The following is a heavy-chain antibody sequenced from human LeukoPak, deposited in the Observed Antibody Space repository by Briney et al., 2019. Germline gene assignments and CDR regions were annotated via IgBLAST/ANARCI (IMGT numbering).Heavy chain of an antibody. D-gene: IGHD6-19*01. J-gene: IGHJ4*02. CDR1: GFTFSNYA. CDR3: AKVSSGWSLDY. Sequence: GGSLRLSCVVSGFTFSNYAMSWVRQAPGKGLEWVSAISGSGGSTYYADSVKGRFTISRDNSKNTLYLQMSSLRGEDTAVYYCAKVSSGWSLDYWGQGTLVTVSS. CDR2: ISGSGGST. V-gene: IGHV3-23*01.